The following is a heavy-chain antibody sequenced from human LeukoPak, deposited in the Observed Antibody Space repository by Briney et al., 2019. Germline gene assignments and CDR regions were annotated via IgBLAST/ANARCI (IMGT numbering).Heavy chain of an antibody. Sequence: GGSLRLSCAASGFTFSDYYMSWIRQAPGKGLEWVSYISSSGSTIYYADSVKGRFTISRDNAKNSLYLQMNSLGAEDTAVYYCARSGTTPYYYYYMDAWGKGTTVTVSS. J-gene: IGHJ6*03. CDR2: ISSSGSTI. CDR3: ARSGTTPYYYYYMDA. D-gene: IGHD1-7*01. V-gene: IGHV3-11*01. CDR1: GFTFSDYY.